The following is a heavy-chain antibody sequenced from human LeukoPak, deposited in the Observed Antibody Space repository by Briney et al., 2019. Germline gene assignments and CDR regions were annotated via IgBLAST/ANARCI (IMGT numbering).Heavy chain of an antibody. CDR2: IYYSGST. J-gene: IGHJ5*02. CDR3: ARVDFWKKENWFDP. D-gene: IGHD3-3*01. V-gene: IGHV4-39*01. Sequence: SETPSLTCTVSGGSISSSSYYWGWIRQPPGKGLEWIGSIYYSGSTYYNPSLKRRVTISVDTSKNQFSLKLSSVTAADTAVYYCARVDFWKKENWFDPWGQGTLVTVSS. CDR1: GGSISSSSYY.